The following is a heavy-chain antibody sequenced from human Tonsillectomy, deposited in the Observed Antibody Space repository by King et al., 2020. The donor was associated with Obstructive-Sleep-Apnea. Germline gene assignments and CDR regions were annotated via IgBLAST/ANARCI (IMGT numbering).Heavy chain of an antibody. D-gene: IGHD4-23*01. CDR2: ISSSSSTI. CDR3: AGDRGYGGNNNWFDP. Sequence: VQLVESGGGLVQPGGSLRLSCAASGFTFSSYSMNWVRQAPGKGREWVSYISSSSSTIYYADAVKGRFTISRDNAKNSLYLQMNSLRAEDTAVYYCAGDRGYGGNNNWFDPWGQGTLVTVSS. J-gene: IGHJ5*02. V-gene: IGHV3-48*04. CDR1: GFTFSSYS.